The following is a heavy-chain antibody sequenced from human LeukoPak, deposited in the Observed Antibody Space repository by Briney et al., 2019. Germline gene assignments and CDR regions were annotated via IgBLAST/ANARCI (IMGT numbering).Heavy chain of an antibody. Sequence: PSETLSLTCAVYGGSFSGYYWSWIRQPPGKGLEWIGEINHSGSTNYNPSLKSRVTISVDTSKNQFSLKLSSVTAADTAVYYCASSPPRGSNYWGQGTLVTVSS. CDR3: ASSPPRGSNY. CDR2: INHSGST. J-gene: IGHJ4*02. V-gene: IGHV4-34*01. CDR1: GGSFSGYY. D-gene: IGHD3-16*01.